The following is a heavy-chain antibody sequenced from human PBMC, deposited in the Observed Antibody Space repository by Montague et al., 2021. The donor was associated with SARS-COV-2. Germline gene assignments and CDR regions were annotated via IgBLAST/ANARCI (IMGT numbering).Heavy chain of an antibody. Sequence: SETLSLTCTVSGGSISSSSYYWGWIRRPPGRGLEWIGSIYYSGSTYYNPSLKSRVTISVDTSKNQFSLKLSSVTAADTAVYYCARLPDLLLWFGEALDYWGQGTLVTVSS. CDR1: GGSISSSSYY. V-gene: IGHV4-39*01. CDR3: ARLPDLLLWFGEALDY. CDR2: IYYSGST. D-gene: IGHD3-10*01. J-gene: IGHJ4*02.